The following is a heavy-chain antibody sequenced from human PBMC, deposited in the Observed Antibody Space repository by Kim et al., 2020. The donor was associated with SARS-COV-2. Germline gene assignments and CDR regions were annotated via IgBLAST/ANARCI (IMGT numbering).Heavy chain of an antibody. Sequence: GGSLRLSCAASGFTFSTYGMSWVRQAPGKGLEAVSGISNSGGTIYATDSVKGRFSISRDNSRNTLSLQMNSLRAEDTAIYYCAKSQNGSYLNVMDDWGQG. CDR2: ISNSGGTI. V-gene: IGHV3-23*01. D-gene: IGHD1-26*01. CDR3: AKSQNGSYLNVMDD. J-gene: IGHJ6*02. CDR1: GFTFSTYG.